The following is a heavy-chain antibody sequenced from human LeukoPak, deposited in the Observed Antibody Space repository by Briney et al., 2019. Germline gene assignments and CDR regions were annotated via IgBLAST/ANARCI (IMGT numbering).Heavy chain of an antibody. V-gene: IGHV4-59*01. Sequence: SSETLSLTCTVSGGSISSYYWSWIRQPPGKGLEWIGYIYYSGSTNYKPSLKSRVTISVDTSKNQFSLKLNSVTAADTAVYYCARGGYYGSGNDFRFDPWGQGTLVTVSS. D-gene: IGHD3-10*01. CDR1: GGSISSYY. J-gene: IGHJ5*02. CDR3: ARGGYYGSGNDFRFDP. CDR2: IYYSGST.